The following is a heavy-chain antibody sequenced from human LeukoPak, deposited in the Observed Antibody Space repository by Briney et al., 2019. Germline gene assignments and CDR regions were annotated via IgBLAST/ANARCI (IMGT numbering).Heavy chain of an antibody. CDR1: GGSFSGYY. CDR2: INHSGST. Sequence: PSETLSLTCAVYGGSFSGYYWSWIRQPPGKGLDWIGEINHSGSTNYNPSLKSRVTISVDTSKNQFSLKLSSVTAADTAVYYCARGPYCTNGVCYKGFDYWGQGTLIAVSS. CDR3: ARGPYCTNGVCYKGFDY. D-gene: IGHD2-8*01. V-gene: IGHV4-34*01. J-gene: IGHJ4*02.